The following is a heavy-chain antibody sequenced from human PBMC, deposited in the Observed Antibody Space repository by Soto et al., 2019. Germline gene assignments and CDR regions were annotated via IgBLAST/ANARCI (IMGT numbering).Heavy chain of an antibody. Sequence: PWWSLRLSCSAAVFTFNTYAMTWFRQAPGKGLEWVSAISGSGGTTYYADSVKGRVTISRDNSKNTLFLEMNSLRADDTAVYYCAKGLVGGSLYYFDYWGQGTPVTVSS. CDR2: ISGSGGTT. J-gene: IGHJ4*02. CDR1: VFTFNTYA. D-gene: IGHD1-26*01. CDR3: AKGLVGGSLYYFDY. V-gene: IGHV3-23*01.